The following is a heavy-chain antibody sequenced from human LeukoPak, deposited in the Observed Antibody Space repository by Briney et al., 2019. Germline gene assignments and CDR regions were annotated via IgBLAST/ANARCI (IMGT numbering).Heavy chain of an antibody. CDR1: GYTFTSYG. D-gene: IGHD3-9*01. J-gene: IGHJ3*02. CDR3: ARGYDILTGYSPDAFDI. CDR2: ISAYNGNT. V-gene: IGHV1-18*01. Sequence: ASVKVSCKASGYTFTSYGISWVRQAPGQGLEWMGWISAYNGNTNYAQKLQGRVTMTTDTSTSTAYMELRSLRSDDTAVYYCARGYDILTGYSPDAFDIWGQGTMVTVSS.